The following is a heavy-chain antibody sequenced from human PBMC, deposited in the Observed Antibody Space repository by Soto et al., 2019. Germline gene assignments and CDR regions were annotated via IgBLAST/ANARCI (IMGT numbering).Heavy chain of an antibody. D-gene: IGHD6-6*01. CDR3: AREGDGSSRKVPWYNWFDP. CDR1: GGSISSGGYY. CDR2: IYYSGST. V-gene: IGHV4-31*03. Sequence: PSETLSLTCTVSGGSISSGGYYWSWIRQHPGKGLEWIGYIYYSGSTYYNPSLKSRVTISVDTSKNQFSLKLSSVTAADTAVYYCAREGDGSSRKVPWYNWFDPWGQGTLVTVSS. J-gene: IGHJ5*02.